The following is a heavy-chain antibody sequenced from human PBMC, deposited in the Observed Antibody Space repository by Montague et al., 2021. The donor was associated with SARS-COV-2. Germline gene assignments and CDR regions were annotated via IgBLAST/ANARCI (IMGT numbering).Heavy chain of an antibody. CDR2: IYYSGST. J-gene: IGHJ5*02. D-gene: IGHD2-15*01. CDR1: GGSISSSSYY. Sequence: SETLSLTCTVSGGSISSSSYYWGWIRQPPGKGLEWIGSIYYSGSTYYNPSLKSRVTISVDTSKNQFSLKLSSVTAADTAVYYCARHEGVVVAATYTGLSVNPGWFDPWGQGTLVTVSS. CDR3: ARHEGVVVAATYTGLSVNPGWFDP. V-gene: IGHV4-39*01.